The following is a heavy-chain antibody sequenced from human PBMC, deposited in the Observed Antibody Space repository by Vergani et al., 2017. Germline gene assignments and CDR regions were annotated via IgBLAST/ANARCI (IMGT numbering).Heavy chain of an antibody. Sequence: QVQLVQSGAEVKKPGASVKVSCKASGYTFTGYYMHWVRQAPGQGLEWMGWINPNSGRTNYAQKFQGRVTMTRDTSISTAYMELSRLRSDDTAVYYCARVIIYYYYYGMDVWGQGTTVTVSS. CDR3: ARVIIYYYYYGMDV. V-gene: IGHV1-2*02. CDR1: GYTFTGYY. CDR2: INPNSGRT. J-gene: IGHJ6*02.